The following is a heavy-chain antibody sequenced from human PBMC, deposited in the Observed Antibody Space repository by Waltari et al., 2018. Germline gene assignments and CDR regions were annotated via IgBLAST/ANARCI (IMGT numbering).Heavy chain of an antibody. D-gene: IGHD3-10*01. CDR3: ASQPYYGSGSYPYYYGMDV. Sequence: QVQLQESGPGLVKPSETLSLTCTVSGGSISSHYWSWIRQPPGKGLEWIGYIYYSGSTNYNPSLKSRVTISVDTSKNQFSLKLSSVTAADTAVYYCASQPYYGSGSYPYYYGMDVWGQGTTVTVSS. CDR1: GGSISSHY. J-gene: IGHJ6*02. V-gene: IGHV4-59*11. CDR2: IYYSGST.